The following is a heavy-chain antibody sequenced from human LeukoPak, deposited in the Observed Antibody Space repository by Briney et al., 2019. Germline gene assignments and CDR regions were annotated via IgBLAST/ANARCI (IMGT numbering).Heavy chain of an antibody. D-gene: IGHD1-26*01. V-gene: IGHV3-7*03. J-gene: IGHJ3*02. CDR3: ARLHSAIYYGDAFDI. CDR2: TKEDGSEK. Sequence: GGSLRLSCAVSGFTFSSYWMTWVRQAPGKGLEWVAKTKEDGSEKYYVDSVKGRFTVSRDNVKNSLFLQMNSLRAEDTAAYYCARLHSAIYYGDAFDIWGQGTMVTVSS. CDR1: GFTFSSYW.